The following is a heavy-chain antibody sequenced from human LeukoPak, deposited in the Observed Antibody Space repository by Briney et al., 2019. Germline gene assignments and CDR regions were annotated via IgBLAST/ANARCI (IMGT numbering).Heavy chain of an antibody. CDR3: AKGPNYFDS. Sequence: AGGSLRLSCAASGFSFSNYWMHWVRQAPGKGLVWVTRMNSDGSATHYADSVQGRFTISRDNAKNTLYLQMNSLRAEDTAMYFCAKGPNYFDSWGQGTLVTVSS. J-gene: IGHJ4*02. CDR1: GFSFSNYW. CDR2: MNSDGSAT. V-gene: IGHV3-74*01.